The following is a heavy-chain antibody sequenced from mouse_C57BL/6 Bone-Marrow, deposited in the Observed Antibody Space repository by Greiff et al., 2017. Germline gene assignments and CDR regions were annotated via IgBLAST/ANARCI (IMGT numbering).Heavy chain of an antibody. CDR1: GYSITSGYY. CDR2: ISYDGSN. Sequence: EVKLVESGPGLVKPSQSLSLTCSVTGYSITSGYYWNWIRQFPGNKLEWMGYISYDGSNNYNPSLKNRISITRDTSKYPFFLKLNSVTTEDTATYYFAIFSFYGYGFAYWGQGTLVTVSA. CDR3: AIFSFYGYGFAY. J-gene: IGHJ3*01. D-gene: IGHD2-9*01. V-gene: IGHV3-6*01.